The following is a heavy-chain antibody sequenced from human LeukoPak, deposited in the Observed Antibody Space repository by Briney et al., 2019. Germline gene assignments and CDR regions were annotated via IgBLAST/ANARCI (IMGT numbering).Heavy chain of an antibody. V-gene: IGHV3-53*01. Sequence: GGSLRLSCAASGFTVSSNYMSWVRQAPGKGLEWVSVIYSGGSTYYADSVKGRFTISRDNSKNTLYLQMNSLRAEDTAVYYCARDRTSSSWPYMDVWGKGTTVTASS. J-gene: IGHJ6*03. CDR3: ARDRTSSSWPYMDV. D-gene: IGHD6-6*01. CDR1: GFTVSSNY. CDR2: IYSGGST.